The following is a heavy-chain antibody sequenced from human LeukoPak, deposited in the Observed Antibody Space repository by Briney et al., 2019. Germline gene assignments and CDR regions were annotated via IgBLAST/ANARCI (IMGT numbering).Heavy chain of an antibody. D-gene: IGHD3-3*01. Sequence: ASVKVSCKASGYTYTTSGISWVRQAPGEGPEWMGWISGSDGDTNYAQKFQGRVIMTKDTSTTTAYMELRSLRSEDTAIYYCVRDWRSIKVSADYWGQGTLVTVSS. V-gene: IGHV1-18*01. CDR1: GYTYTTSG. CDR3: VRDWRSIKVSADY. J-gene: IGHJ4*02. CDR2: ISGSDGDT.